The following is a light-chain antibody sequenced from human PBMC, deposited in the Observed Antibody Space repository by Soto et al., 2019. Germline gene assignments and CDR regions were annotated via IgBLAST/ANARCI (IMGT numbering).Light chain of an antibody. CDR3: QQYGSSSWT. CDR2: GTS. Sequence: EIVLTQSPGTLSLSPGERATLSCRASQSVSSSYLAWYQQQPGQAPRLLIYGTSSRAAAIPHRFSGSGSGTDFTLTISRLEPEDFAVYYCQQYGSSSWTFGQGTKVEIK. V-gene: IGKV3-20*01. CDR1: QSVSSSY. J-gene: IGKJ1*01.